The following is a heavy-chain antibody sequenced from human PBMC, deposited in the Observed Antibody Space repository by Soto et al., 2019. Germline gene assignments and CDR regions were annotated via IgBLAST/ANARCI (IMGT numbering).Heavy chain of an antibody. V-gene: IGHV3-30-3*01. CDR1: GFTFSSYA. CDR2: ISYDGSNK. D-gene: IGHD6-6*01. CDR3: ARQPRFAIAALISGDNWFDP. Sequence: GGSLRLSCAASGFTFSSYAMHWVRQAPGKGLEWVAVISYDGSNKYYADSVKGRFTTSRDNSKNTLYLQMNSLRAEDTAVYYCARQPRFAIAALISGDNWFDPWGQGTLVTVSS. J-gene: IGHJ5*02.